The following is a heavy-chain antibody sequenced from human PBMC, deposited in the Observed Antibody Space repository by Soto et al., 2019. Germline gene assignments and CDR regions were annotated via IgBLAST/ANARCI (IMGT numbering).Heavy chain of an antibody. V-gene: IGHV4-61*01. D-gene: IGHD3-16*01. J-gene: IGHJ4*02. CDR3: SRTNSYGHWEAWY. Sequence: PETLSLTCTVSGDSVTSGQYYWSWIRQPPGKGLEYIGYIDSSGRTNYNPSLESRVTISADKSKNQFSLKLSSVTAADTAVYFCSRTNSYGHWEAWYWGQGTLVTVSA. CDR2: IDSSGRT. CDR1: GDSVTSGQYY.